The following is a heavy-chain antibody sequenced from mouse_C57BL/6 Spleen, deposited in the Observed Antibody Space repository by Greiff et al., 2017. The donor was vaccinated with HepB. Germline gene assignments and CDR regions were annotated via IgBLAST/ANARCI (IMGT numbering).Heavy chain of an antibody. J-gene: IGHJ4*01. V-gene: IGHV1-81*01. CDR2: IYPRSGNT. Sequence: QVHVKQSGAELARPGASVKLSCKASGYTFTSYGISWVKQRTGQGLEWIGEIYPRSGNTYYNEKFKGKATLTADKSSSTAYMELRSLTSEDSAVYFCARILGRGAMDYWGQGTSVTVSS. CDR1: GYTFTSYG. D-gene: IGHD4-1*01. CDR3: ARILGRGAMDY.